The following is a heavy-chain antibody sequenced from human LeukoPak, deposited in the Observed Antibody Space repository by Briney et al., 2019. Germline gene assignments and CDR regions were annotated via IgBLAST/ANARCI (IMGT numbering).Heavy chain of an antibody. D-gene: IGHD3-22*01. V-gene: IGHV3-11*01. CDR2: ISSSGSTI. Sequence: GGSLRLSCAASGFTFSDYYMSWIRQAPGKELEWVSYISSSGSTIYHADSVKGRFTISRDNAKNSLYLQMNSLRAEDTAVYYCAREGYYDSSGYHLDYWGQGTLVTVSS. CDR1: GFTFSDYY. CDR3: AREGYYDSSGYHLDY. J-gene: IGHJ4*02.